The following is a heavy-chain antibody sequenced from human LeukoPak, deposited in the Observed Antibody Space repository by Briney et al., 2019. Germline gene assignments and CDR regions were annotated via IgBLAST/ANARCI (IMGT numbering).Heavy chain of an antibody. J-gene: IGHJ2*01. CDR3: ARIPAWLGAFGYFDL. Sequence: GGSLRLTCAATGFIFSDYYMSWIRQAPGKGLEWISYVSSRSSGSTKYYADSVKGRFFISRDDAKNSLYLQMNSLRVEDTAVYYCARIPAWLGAFGYFDLWGRGTLLTVSS. CDR1: GFIFSDYY. D-gene: IGHD3-10*01. CDR2: VSSRSSGSTK. V-gene: IGHV3-11*01.